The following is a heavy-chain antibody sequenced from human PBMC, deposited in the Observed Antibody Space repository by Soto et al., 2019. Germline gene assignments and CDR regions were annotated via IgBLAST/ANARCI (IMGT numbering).Heavy chain of an antibody. V-gene: IGHV3-30-3*01. D-gene: IGHD3-10*01. CDR2: ISYDGSNK. CDR3: ARWSELPFDY. J-gene: IGHJ4*02. Sequence: GGSLRLSCAASGFTFGSYAMHWVRQAPGKGLEWVAVISYDGSNKYYADSVKGRFTISRDNSKNTLYLQMNSLRAEDTAVYYCARWSELPFDYWGQGTLVTVSS. CDR1: GFTFGSYA.